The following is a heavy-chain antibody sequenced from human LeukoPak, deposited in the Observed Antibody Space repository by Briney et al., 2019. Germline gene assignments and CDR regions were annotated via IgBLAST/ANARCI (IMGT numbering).Heavy chain of an antibody. CDR2: IWYDGNEK. J-gene: IGHJ4*02. CDR3: AREPGRSGSYDY. D-gene: IGHD3-22*01. Sequence: LSLTCTVSGDSISSSSNYWGWIRQAPGKGLEWVVFIWYDGNEKYYADSVKGRFTISRDNSKNTLYLQMNSLRAEDTAVYYCAREPGRSGSYDYWGQGTLVTVSS. CDR1: GDSISSSS. V-gene: IGHV3-30*04.